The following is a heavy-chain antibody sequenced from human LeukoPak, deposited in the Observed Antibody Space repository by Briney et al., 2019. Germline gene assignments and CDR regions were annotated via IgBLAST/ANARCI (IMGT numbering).Heavy chain of an antibody. J-gene: IGHJ4*02. Sequence: GGSLRLSCAASGFTFSSYAMSWVRQAPGKGLEWVSAISGSGSTYYADSVKGRFTISRDKSKNTLYLQMNSLRAEDTAVYYCAKEVSTYYSPHDYWGQGTLVTVSS. D-gene: IGHD3-10*01. CDR2: ISGSGST. CDR3: AKEVSTYYSPHDY. CDR1: GFTFSSYA. V-gene: IGHV3-23*01.